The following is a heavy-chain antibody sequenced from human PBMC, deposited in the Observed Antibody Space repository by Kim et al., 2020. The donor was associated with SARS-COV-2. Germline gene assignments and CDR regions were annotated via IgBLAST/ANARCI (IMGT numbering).Heavy chain of an antibody. V-gene: IGHV3-53*04. Sequence: GGSLRLSCAASGFTVSSNDMNWVRQAPGKGLEWVSVVYSGGSTNYSDSAKGRFTISRHNSKNKLYLQMNSLRAEDTAVYYCEGDQDWFDPWGQGTLVTVSS. CDR3: EGDQDWFDP. CDR1: GFTVSSND. J-gene: IGHJ5*02. CDR2: VYSGGST.